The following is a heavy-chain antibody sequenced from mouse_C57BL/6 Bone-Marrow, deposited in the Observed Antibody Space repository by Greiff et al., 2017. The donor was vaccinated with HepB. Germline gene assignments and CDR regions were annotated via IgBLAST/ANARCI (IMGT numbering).Heavy chain of an antibody. V-gene: IGHV1-54*01. J-gene: IGHJ4*01. D-gene: IGHD2-12*01. CDR2: IDPGSGGT. Sequence: QVQLQQSGAELVRPGTSVKLSCKASGYAFTNYLIEWVKQRPGQGLEWIGVIDPGSGGTNYNEKFKGKATLTADKSSSTAYMQLSSLTSEDSAVYFCSSPVYTDDAMDYWGQGTSVTVSS. CDR3: SSPVYTDDAMDY. CDR1: GYAFTNYL.